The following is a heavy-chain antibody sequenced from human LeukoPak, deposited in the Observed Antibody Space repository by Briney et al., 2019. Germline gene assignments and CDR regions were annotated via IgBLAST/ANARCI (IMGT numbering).Heavy chain of an antibody. D-gene: IGHD6-13*01. Sequence: SETLSLTCTVSGGSISSGGYYWSWIRQHPGKGLEWIGYIYYSGSTYYNPSLKSRVAISVDTPKNQFSLKLSSVTAADTAVYYRARLPRIAAAGPFDYWGQGTLVTVSS. CDR3: ARLPRIAAAGPFDY. CDR1: GGSISSGGYY. CDR2: IYYSGST. J-gene: IGHJ4*02. V-gene: IGHV4-31*03.